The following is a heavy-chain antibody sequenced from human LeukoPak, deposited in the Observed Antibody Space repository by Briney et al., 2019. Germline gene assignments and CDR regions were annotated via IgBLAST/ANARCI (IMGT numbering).Heavy chain of an antibody. Sequence: GGSLRLSCAASGFTFSSYAMSWVRQAPGKGLEWVSAISGSGGSTYYADSVKGRFTISRDNSKNTLYLQMNSLRAEDTAVYYCAKDSVSYYGSGSYDYWGQGTLVTVSS. D-gene: IGHD3-10*01. CDR3: AKDSVSYYGSGSYDY. V-gene: IGHV3-23*01. J-gene: IGHJ4*02. CDR1: GFTFSSYA. CDR2: ISGSGGST.